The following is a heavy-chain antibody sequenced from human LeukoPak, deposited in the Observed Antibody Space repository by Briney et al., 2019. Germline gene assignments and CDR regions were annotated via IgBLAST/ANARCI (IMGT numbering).Heavy chain of an antibody. Sequence: GGSLRLSCAASGFTFSSYAMHWVRQAPGKGLEYVSAISSNGGSTYYANSVKGRFTISRDNSKNTLYLQMNSLRAEDTAVYYCARARNPGIAAATPGRFDPWGQGTLVTVSS. CDR1: GFTFSSYA. CDR3: ARARNPGIAAATPGRFDP. J-gene: IGHJ5*02. CDR2: ISSNGGST. D-gene: IGHD6-13*01. V-gene: IGHV3-64*04.